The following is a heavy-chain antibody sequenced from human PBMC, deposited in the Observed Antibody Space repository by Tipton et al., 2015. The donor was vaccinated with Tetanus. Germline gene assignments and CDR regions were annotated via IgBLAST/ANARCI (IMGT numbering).Heavy chain of an antibody. CDR3: ARTIAAAGTDWFDP. D-gene: IGHD6-13*01. J-gene: IGHJ5*02. Sequence: SLRLSCAASGFTVSSNYISWVRQAPGKGLEWVSGINWNGGRIGYADSVKGRFTISRDNAKNSVYLQMNSLSAEDTALYYCARTIAAAGTDWFDPWGQGVQVTVSS. CDR2: INWNGGRI. V-gene: IGHV3-20*04. CDR1: GFTVSSNY.